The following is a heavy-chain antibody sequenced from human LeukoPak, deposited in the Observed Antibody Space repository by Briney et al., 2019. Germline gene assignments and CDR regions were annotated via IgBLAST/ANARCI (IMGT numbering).Heavy chain of an antibody. J-gene: IGHJ4*02. CDR2: IYTSGST. D-gene: IGHD1-20*01. Sequence: SETLSLTCTVSGGSISSYYWSWIRQPAGKGLEWIGRIYTSGSTNYNPSLKSRVTISVDTSKNQFSLKLSSVTAADTAVYYCARVGNNWNPYYFDYWGQGTLVTVSS. V-gene: IGHV4-4*07. CDR3: ARVGNNWNPYYFDY. CDR1: GGSISSYY.